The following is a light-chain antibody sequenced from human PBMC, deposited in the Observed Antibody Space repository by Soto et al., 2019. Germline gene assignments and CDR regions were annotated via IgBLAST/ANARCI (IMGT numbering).Light chain of an antibody. J-gene: IGKJ2*02. CDR2: AAS. Sequence: DIQLTQSPSYLSASVGDRVTITCRASQDISSYLAWYHQKPGIAPELLIYAASTLQSGVPSRFSGSGSGTEFNLTISSLQPEDFATYHCQQLEGNPRWTFGQGTRLEIK. V-gene: IGKV1-9*01. CDR3: QQLEGNPRWT. CDR1: QDISSY.